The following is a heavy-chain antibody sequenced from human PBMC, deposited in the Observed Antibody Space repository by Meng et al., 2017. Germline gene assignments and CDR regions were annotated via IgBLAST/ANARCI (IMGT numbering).Heavy chain of an antibody. CDR3: ARGVVRGVIYPQFDY. D-gene: IGHD3-10*01. V-gene: IGHV3-13*01. CDR1: GFTFSSYD. J-gene: IGHJ4*02. CDR2: IGTAGDT. Sequence: GRLAESGGGLVQPGGSLRLSCAASGFTFSSYDMHWVRQATGKGLEWVSAIGTAGDTYYPGSVKGRFTISRENAKNSLYLQMNSLRAGDTAVYYCARGVVRGVIYPQFDYWGQGTLVTVSS.